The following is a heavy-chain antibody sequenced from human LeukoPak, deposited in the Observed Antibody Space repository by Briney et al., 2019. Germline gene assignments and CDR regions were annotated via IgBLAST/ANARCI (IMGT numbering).Heavy chain of an antibody. CDR3: ARDRDDILTGYYRHDAFDI. Sequence: PSETLSLTCAVYGGSFSGYYWSWIRQPPGKGLEWIGEINHSGSTNYNPSLKSRVTISVDTSKNQFSLKLSSVTAADTAVYYCARDRDDILTGYYRHDAFDIWGQGTMVTVSS. D-gene: IGHD3-9*01. CDR1: GGSFSGYY. CDR2: INHSGST. V-gene: IGHV4-34*01. J-gene: IGHJ3*02.